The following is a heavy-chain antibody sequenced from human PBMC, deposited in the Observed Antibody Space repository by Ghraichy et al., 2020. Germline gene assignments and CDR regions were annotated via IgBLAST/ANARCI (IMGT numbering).Heavy chain of an antibody. Sequence: GSLRLSCEASGFTFSSYWMHWVRQAPGKALVWVSRINSDGSTTAYADSVKGRFTISRDNAKNTLYLQLNSLRADDTAVYYCARQWSAYDYWGQGTLVTVSS. D-gene: IGHD2-8*01. J-gene: IGHJ4*02. V-gene: IGHV3-74*01. CDR2: INSDGSTT. CDR3: ARQWSAYDY. CDR1: GFTFSSYW.